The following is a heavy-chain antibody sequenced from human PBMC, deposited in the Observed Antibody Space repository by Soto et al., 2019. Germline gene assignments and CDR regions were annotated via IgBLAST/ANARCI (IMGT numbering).Heavy chain of an antibody. CDR1: GGSISSGDYY. CDR2: IYYSGST. Sequence: QVQLQESGPGLVKPSQTLSLTCTVSGGSISSGDYYWSWIRQPPGKGLEFIGYIYYSGSTYYNPSLKRRLTIPSDTSMNQFSLKLSSVTAADTAVYYCARVSRYDTSGYYSYYFDYWGQGTLVTVSS. J-gene: IGHJ4*02. D-gene: IGHD3-22*01. V-gene: IGHV4-30-4*01. CDR3: ARVSRYDTSGYYSYYFDY.